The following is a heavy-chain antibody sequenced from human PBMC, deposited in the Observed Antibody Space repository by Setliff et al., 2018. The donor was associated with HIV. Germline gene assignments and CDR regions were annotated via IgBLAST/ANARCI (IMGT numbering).Heavy chain of an antibody. Sequence: HPGGSLRLSCAASGFTFSNYEMSWVRQAPGKGPEWVSYITGSGDTIYYADSVKGRFTMSRDNAKDSVYLQMNTLRVEDTAVYYCASVLRYYGSGSYPFGYWGQGTLVTVSS. J-gene: IGHJ4*02. V-gene: IGHV3-48*03. CDR3: ASVLRYYGSGSYPFGY. CDR1: GFTFSNYE. CDR2: ITGSGDTI. D-gene: IGHD3-10*01.